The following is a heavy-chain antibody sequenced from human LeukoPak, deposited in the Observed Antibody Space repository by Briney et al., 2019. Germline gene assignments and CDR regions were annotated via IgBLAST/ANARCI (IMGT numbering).Heavy chain of an antibody. J-gene: IGHJ4*02. D-gene: IGHD3-22*01. V-gene: IGHV1-46*01. Sequence: ASVKVSCKASGYTFTAYYMHCVRQAPGQGLEWMGIINPSGGSTSYAQKFQGRVTMTRDTSTSTVYMELSSLRSEDTAVYYCARAGSSGYYFDFWGQGTLVTVSS. CDR2: INPSGGST. CDR3: ARAGSSGYYFDF. CDR1: GYTFTAYY.